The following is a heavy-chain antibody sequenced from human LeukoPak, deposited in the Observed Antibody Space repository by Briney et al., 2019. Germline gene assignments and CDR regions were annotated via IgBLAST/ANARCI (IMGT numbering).Heavy chain of an antibody. CDR2: IYSDGTT. CDR3: ARTIVGSTHDAFDI. CDR1: GLTVSTNY. J-gene: IGHJ3*02. D-gene: IGHD1-26*01. V-gene: IGHV3-53*01. Sequence: GGSLRLSCAASGLTVSTNYMTWVRQAPGKGLEGVSHIYSDGTTYYADSVKGRFTISRDNSKNTLYLQVNSLRPEDTAVYYCARTIVGSTHDAFDIWGQGTMVTVSS.